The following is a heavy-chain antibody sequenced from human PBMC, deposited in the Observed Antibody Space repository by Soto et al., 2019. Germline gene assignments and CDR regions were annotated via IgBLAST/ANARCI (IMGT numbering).Heavy chain of an antibody. Sequence: ELMKICSNGSEDKITSYWVRRLSQKNGKGLEWMGIIYPGDSDTRYSPSFQGQVTISADKSISTAYLQWSSPKASDTAMYFCARHVRVDGYCAFDILVQGTMVTVSS. CDR1: EDKITSYW. J-gene: IGHJ3*02. CDR3: ARHVRVDGYCAFDI. D-gene: IGHD5-12*01. CDR2: IYPGDSDT. V-gene: IGHV5-51*01.